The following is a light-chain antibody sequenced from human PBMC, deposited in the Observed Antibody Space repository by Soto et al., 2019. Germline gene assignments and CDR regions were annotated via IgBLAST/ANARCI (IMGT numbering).Light chain of an antibody. CDR1: QSISIN. CDR2: GAS. Sequence: PGDRVTLSCRASQSISINLAWYQHKPGQAPRLLIHGASTRATGVPARISGSGSGTEFTLTISSLRSEDFAVYYCQQFRNWPWTFGQGTKGDIK. J-gene: IGKJ1*01. V-gene: IGKV3D-15*01. CDR3: QQFRNWPWT.